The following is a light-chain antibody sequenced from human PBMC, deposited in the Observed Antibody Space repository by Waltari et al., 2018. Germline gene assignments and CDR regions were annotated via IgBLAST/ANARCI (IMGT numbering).Light chain of an antibody. V-gene: IGLV1-44*01. CDR1: YSNVGNNV. CDR3: ASWDDSLNGRWV. CDR2: RSD. Sequence: QSELTQPPSASGTPGQKVTISCSGRYSNVGNNVVTWYQQFPGTAPKLLIYRSDRRPSGVPDRFSGSKSGTSASLAIIGLRSDDEADYYCASWDDSLNGRWVFGGGTKLTGL. J-gene: IGLJ2*01.